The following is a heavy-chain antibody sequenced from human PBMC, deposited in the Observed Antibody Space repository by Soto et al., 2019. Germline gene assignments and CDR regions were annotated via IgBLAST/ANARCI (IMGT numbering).Heavy chain of an antibody. D-gene: IGHD2-15*01. J-gene: IGHJ4*02. CDR3: ARDRVLVGAPSYYFDY. CDR1: GFTFSSYW. V-gene: IGHV3-7*01. CDR2: IKQDGSEK. Sequence: ESGGGLVQPGGSLRLSCAASGFTFSSYWMSWVRQAPGKGLEWVANIKQDGSEKYYVDSVKGRFTISRDNAKNSLYLQMNSLRAEDTAVYYCARDRVLVGAPSYYFDYWGQGTLVTVSS.